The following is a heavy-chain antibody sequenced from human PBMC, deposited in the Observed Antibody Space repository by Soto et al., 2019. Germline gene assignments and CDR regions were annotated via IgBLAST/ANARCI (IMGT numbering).Heavy chain of an antibody. CDR2: ISWNSGDK. CDR1: GFTFDDYA. Sequence: EVQLVESGGGLVQPGRSLRLSCAASGFTFDDYAMHWVRQAPGKGPEWVSGISWNSGDKGYADSVKDRFTISRDNAKNSLYLQMNSLRAEDTALYYCAKSTCSGGSCHSGRFDPWGQGTLVTVSS. J-gene: IGHJ5*02. D-gene: IGHD2-15*01. CDR3: AKSTCSGGSCHSGRFDP. V-gene: IGHV3-9*01.